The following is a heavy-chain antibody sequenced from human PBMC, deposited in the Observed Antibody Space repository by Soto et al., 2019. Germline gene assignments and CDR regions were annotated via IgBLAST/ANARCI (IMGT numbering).Heavy chain of an antibody. Sequence: QVQLVQSGAEVKKPGASVKVSCKASGYTFTSYGISWVRQAPGQGLEWMGWISAYNGNTNYAQKLQGRVTMTTDTTTSTAYMELRSLRSDDTAVYYCARDASGIAAAVYYYYGMDVWGQGTTVTVSS. V-gene: IGHV1-18*01. CDR2: ISAYNGNT. CDR3: ARDASGIAAAVYYYYGMDV. J-gene: IGHJ6*02. D-gene: IGHD6-13*01. CDR1: GYTFTSYG.